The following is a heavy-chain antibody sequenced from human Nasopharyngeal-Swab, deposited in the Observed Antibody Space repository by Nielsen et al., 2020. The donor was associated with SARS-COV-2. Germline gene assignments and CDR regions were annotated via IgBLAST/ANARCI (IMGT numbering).Heavy chain of an antibody. CDR1: GGTLSSYA. CDR2: IIPIFGTA. D-gene: IGHD6-6*01. V-gene: IGHV1-69*13. J-gene: IGHJ4*02. CDR3: AGSGYSNSDIDY. Sequence: SVKVSCKASGGTLSSYAISWVRQAPGQGLEWMGGIIPIFGTADYAQKFQDRVTITADESTSTAYMELSSLRSEDTAVYYCAGSGYSNSDIDYWGQGTLVTVSS.